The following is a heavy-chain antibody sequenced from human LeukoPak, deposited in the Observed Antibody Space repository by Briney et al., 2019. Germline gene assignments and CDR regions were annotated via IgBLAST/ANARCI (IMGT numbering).Heavy chain of an antibody. V-gene: IGHV3-30*04. J-gene: IGHJ4*02. CDR2: IPYDGSNK. Sequence: GGSLRLSCAASGFTFSSYAMHWVRQAPGKGLEWVAVIPYDGSNKYYADSVKGRFTISRDNSKNTLYLQMNSLRAEDTAVYYCASSPGIAAAGTLDYWGQGTLVTVSS. CDR1: GFTFSSYA. CDR3: ASSPGIAAAGTLDY. D-gene: IGHD6-13*01.